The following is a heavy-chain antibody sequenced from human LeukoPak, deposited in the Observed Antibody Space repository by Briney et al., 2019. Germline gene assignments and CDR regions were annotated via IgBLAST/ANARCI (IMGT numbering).Heavy chain of an antibody. J-gene: IGHJ4*02. V-gene: IGHV4-31*11. CDR3: ARGKTIRFDSDGQLEF. CDR1: GASITSGAYY. CDR2: IFWNGAT. Sequence: SETLSLTCAVSGASITSGAYYWTCIRQHPGKGLEWIGHIFWNGATYYNQSIKSRVTLSVDTSETRFSLKLTSLTAADTAVYFCARGKTIRFDSDGQLEFWGQGKQVTVSA. D-gene: IGHD3-22*01.